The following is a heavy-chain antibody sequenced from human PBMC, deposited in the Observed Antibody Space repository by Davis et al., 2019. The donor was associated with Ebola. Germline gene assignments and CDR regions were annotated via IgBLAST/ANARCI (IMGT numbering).Heavy chain of an antibody. J-gene: IGHJ4*02. CDR3: ARDPAFSSFDY. CDR2: IKEDGSVK. Sequence: GESLKIFCAASGFTFSSYAMHWVRQAPGKGLEFVANIKEDGSVKNYVDSVKGRFTISRDNAKNSLFLQMNSLRAEDTAVYYCARDPAFSSFDYWGQGALVTVSS. CDR1: GFTFSSYA. V-gene: IGHV3-7*03. D-gene: IGHD6-6*01.